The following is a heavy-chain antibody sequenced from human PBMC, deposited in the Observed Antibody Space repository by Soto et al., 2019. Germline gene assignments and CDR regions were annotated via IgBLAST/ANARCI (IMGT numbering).Heavy chain of an antibody. CDR3: ARGGAVVVPGAVDRHNWFDT. J-gene: IGHJ5*02. Sequence: QVQLVQSGAEVKKPGSSVKVSCEASGGTFSSYSFSWVRQAPGQGLEWMGRVIPILGMANYAQKFQGRVTITADKAKSTVYMELSSLRSEDTAVYYCARGGAVVVPGAVDRHNWFDTWGQGTLVTVSS. CDR1: GGTFSSYS. CDR2: VIPILGMA. D-gene: IGHD2-2*01. V-gene: IGHV1-69*02.